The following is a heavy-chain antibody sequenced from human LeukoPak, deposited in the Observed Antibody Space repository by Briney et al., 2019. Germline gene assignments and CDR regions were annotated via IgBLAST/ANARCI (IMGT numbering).Heavy chain of an antibody. CDR2: INSDGSST. CDR3: ALTYYDGSGFDY. J-gene: IGHJ4*02. CDR1: GFTFSSYW. D-gene: IGHD3-22*01. Sequence: GGSLRLSCAASGFTFSSYWMHWVRQAPGKGLVWVSRINSDGSSTSYADSVRGRFSISRDNAKNTLHLQMNSLRAEDTAVYFCALTYYDGSGFDYWGQGTLVTVSS. V-gene: IGHV3-74*01.